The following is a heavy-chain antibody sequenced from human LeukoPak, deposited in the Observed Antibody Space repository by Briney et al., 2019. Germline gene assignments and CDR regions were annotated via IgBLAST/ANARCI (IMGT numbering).Heavy chain of an antibody. Sequence: PSETLSLTCTVSGXSISSYYWSWIRQPPGKGLEWIGYISYSGSTNFNPSLKSRVTISVDTSKNQFSLKLSSVTAADTAVYYCARRSGTNWFDPWGQGTLVTVSS. D-gene: IGHD3-10*01. J-gene: IGHJ5*02. V-gene: IGHV4-59*08. CDR3: ARRSGTNWFDP. CDR2: ISYSGST. CDR1: GXSISSYY.